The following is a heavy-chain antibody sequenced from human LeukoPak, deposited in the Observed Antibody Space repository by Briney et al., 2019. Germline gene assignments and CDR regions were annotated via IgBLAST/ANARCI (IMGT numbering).Heavy chain of an antibody. CDR2: IYYSGST. Sequence: PSETLSLTCTVSGGSISSSSYYWGWIRQPPGKGLEWIGTIYYSGSTYYNPSLKSRVTISVDTSKNQFSLKLSSVTAADTAVYYCARSLVWGSYRHTSSRWFDPWGQGTLVTVSS. V-gene: IGHV4-39*01. D-gene: IGHD3-16*02. CDR3: ARSLVWGSYRHTSSRWFDP. CDR1: GGSISSSSYY. J-gene: IGHJ5*02.